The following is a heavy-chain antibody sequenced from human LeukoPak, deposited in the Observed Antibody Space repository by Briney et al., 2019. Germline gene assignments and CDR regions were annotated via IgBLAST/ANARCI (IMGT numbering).Heavy chain of an antibody. CDR3: ARGQPEGLDLAQYYFDY. D-gene: IGHD2-2*03. CDR2: INHRGST. CDR1: GGSFSGYY. V-gene: IGHV4-34*01. J-gene: IGHJ4*02. Sequence: SETLSLTCAVYGGSFSGYYWSWIRQPPGKGLEWIGEINHRGSTNYNPSLKSRVTISVDTSKNQFSLKLSSVTAADTAVYYCARGQPEGLDLAQYYFDYWGQGTLVTVSS.